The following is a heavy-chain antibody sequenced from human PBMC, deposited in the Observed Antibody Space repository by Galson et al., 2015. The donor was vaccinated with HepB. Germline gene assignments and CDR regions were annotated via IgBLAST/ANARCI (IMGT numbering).Heavy chain of an antibody. Sequence: SVKVSCKASGYIFTGYYMHWVRQAPGQGLEWMGRINPNSGGTNYAQKFQGRVTMTRDTSTGTAYMELSRLRFDDTAMYYCARDPGRQVVLDGMDVWGQGTTVTDSS. CDR3: ARDPGRQVVLDGMDV. D-gene: IGHD2-15*01. CDR1: GYIFTGYY. CDR2: INPNSGGT. J-gene: IGHJ6*02. V-gene: IGHV1-2*06.